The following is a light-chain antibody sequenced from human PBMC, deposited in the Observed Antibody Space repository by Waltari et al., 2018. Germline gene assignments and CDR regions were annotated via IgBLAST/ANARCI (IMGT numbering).Light chain of an antibody. V-gene: IGKV4-1*01. CDR1: RSVLYTDNNKNS. CDR2: WAS. Sequence: DIAMTQSPDSLAVSLGGRAPINCKSRRSVLYTDNNKNSLTWYQQKPGQPPQLLISWASTRESGVPDRFIGSGSGTDFTLTISSLQAEDVAVYYCHQHYTTPWTFGQGTQVEL. CDR3: HQHYTTPWT. J-gene: IGKJ1*01.